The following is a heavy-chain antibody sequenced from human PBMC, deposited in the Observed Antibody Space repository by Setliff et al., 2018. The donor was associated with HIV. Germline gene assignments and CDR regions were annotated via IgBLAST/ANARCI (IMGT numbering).Heavy chain of an antibody. CDR3: ARSMGFKATTRLDF. Sequence: GESLKISCQASGYSFTTLWIAWVRLMPGKGLEWMGMVFPDDSDTRYSPSFQGQVSMSADKSINTAYLQWSSLKASDTAVYYCARSMGFKATTRLDFWGPGTLVTVSS. CDR1: GYSFTTLW. V-gene: IGHV5-51*01. D-gene: IGHD3-10*01. CDR2: VFPDDSDT. J-gene: IGHJ4*02.